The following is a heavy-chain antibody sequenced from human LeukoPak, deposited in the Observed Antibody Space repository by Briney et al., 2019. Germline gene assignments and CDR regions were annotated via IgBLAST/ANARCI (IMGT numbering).Heavy chain of an antibody. J-gene: IGHJ4*02. D-gene: IGHD6-19*01. V-gene: IGHV4-4*07. CDR3: AGSVAVAGNFDY. CDR1: GGSISSYY. Sequence: SETLSLTCTVSGGSISSYYWSWIRQPAGKGLEWIGRIYTSGSTNYNPSLKSRVTMSVDTSKNQFSQKLSSVTAADTAVYYCAGSVAVAGNFDYWGQGTLVTVSS. CDR2: IYTSGST.